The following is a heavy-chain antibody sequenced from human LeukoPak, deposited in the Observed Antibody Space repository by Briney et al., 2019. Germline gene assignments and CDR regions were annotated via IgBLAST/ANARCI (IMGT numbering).Heavy chain of an antibody. CDR2: IYYSGST. Sequence: SETLSLTCIVSGGSISSYYWSWIRQPPGKGLEWIGYIYYSGSTYYNPSLKSRVTISVDTSKNQFSLKLSSVTAADTAVYYCARRSIAGGITIFGVDLYYFDYWGQGTLVTVSS. D-gene: IGHD3-3*01. J-gene: IGHJ4*02. CDR1: GGSISSYY. CDR3: ARRSIAGGITIFGVDLYYFDY. V-gene: IGHV4-59*04.